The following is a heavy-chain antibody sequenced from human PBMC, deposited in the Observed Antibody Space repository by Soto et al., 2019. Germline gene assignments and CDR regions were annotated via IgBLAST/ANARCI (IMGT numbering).Heavy chain of an antibody. J-gene: IGHJ4*02. Sequence: EVQLVQTGAEVRKAGESLKISCKGSGYSFTNYWIAWVRQMPGKGLEWMGIIYPGDSDTRYSPSFQGQVTISADKSISTAYLQWSSLKASDTAIYYCARRNTGYEYFDYWGQGTLVTVSS. D-gene: IGHD5-12*01. CDR1: GYSFTNYW. CDR3: ARRNTGYEYFDY. V-gene: IGHV5-51*03. CDR2: IYPGDSDT.